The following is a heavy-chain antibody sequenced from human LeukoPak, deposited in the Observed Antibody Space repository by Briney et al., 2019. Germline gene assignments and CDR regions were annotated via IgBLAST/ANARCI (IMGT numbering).Heavy chain of an antibody. J-gene: IGHJ4*02. V-gene: IGHV3-48*03. Sequence: GGSLRLSCAASGFTFSSYEMNWVRQAPGKGLEWVSYISSSGSTIYYADSVKGRFTISRDNAKNSLYLQMNSLRAEDTAVYYCAREVRGDVSQWLVFDYWGQGTLVTVSS. CDR2: ISSSGSTI. D-gene: IGHD6-19*01. CDR1: GFTFSSYE. CDR3: AREVRGDVSQWLVFDY.